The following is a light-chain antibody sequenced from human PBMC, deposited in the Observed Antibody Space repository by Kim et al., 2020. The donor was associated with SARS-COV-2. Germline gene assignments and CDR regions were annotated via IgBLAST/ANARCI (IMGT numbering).Light chain of an antibody. CDR2: RDS. CDR1: NIGSKN. V-gene: IGLV3-9*01. J-gene: IGLJ2*01. Sequence: SYELTQPLSVSVALGQTARITCGGNNIGSKNVHWYQQKPGQAPVLVIYRDSNRPSGIPERFSGSNSGNTATLTISRAQAGDEADYYCQVWDSSTVFGRGT. CDR3: QVWDSSTV.